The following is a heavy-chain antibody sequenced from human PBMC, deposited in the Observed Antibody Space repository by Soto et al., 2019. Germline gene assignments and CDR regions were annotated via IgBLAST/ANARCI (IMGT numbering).Heavy chain of an antibody. Sequence: EVQLVESGGGLVQSGGSLRLSCAASGFIFSDHYMDWVRQAPGKGLEWVGRVRQRVNSYTTEYAASVKGRFIISRDDSQNSLFLQMNGLKTEATAVYFCARTRQFGCYDFDYWGQGALVIVSS. CDR2: VRQRVNSYTT. J-gene: IGHJ4*02. D-gene: IGHD2-15*01. CDR1: GFIFSDHY. CDR3: ARTRQFGCYDFDY. V-gene: IGHV3-72*01.